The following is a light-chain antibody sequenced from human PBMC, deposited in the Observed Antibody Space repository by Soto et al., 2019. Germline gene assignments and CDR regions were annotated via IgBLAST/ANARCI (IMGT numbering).Light chain of an antibody. CDR3: QQYNNWAT. Sequence: EIVMTQSPATLSVSPGERATLSCRASQSVSRHLAWYQHKPGQAPRLLIYGASTRATGIPARFSGSGSGTEFTLTISSLQSEDFAVYYCQQYNNWATFGQGTKVEIK. CDR1: QSVSRH. CDR2: GAS. J-gene: IGKJ1*01. V-gene: IGKV3-15*01.